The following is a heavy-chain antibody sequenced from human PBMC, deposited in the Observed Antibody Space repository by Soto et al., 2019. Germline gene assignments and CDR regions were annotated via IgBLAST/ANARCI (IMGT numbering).Heavy chain of an antibody. V-gene: IGHV4-39*01. CDR1: GGSIKSSSYY. J-gene: IGHJ4*02. D-gene: IGHD6-19*01. Sequence: QLQLQESGPGLVKPSETLSLTCSVSGGSIKSSSYYWGWIRQPPGKGLEWIGSIYYTGRTEFNPSLESRVSMSLDTSKNQFFLNLNSVTAADTAVYYCVRHSLGGSGWYLDNWGQGTLVTVSS. CDR3: VRHSLGGSGWYLDN. CDR2: IYYTGRT.